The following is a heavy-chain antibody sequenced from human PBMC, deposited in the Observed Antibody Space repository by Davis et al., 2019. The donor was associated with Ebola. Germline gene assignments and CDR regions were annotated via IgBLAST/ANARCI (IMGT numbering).Heavy chain of an antibody. CDR3: ARDLPDYYDSSGYRVLGAFDI. CDR2: IYYNGRT. D-gene: IGHD3-22*01. Sequence: SETLSLTCTVSGGSIRSSRYYWGWVRQPPGKGLEWIGSIYYNGRTYYSSSLEGRVTILLDTSKNQFSLKLRSVTAADTAVYYCARDLPDYYDSSGYRVLGAFDIWGQGTMVTVSS. J-gene: IGHJ3*02. V-gene: IGHV4-39*07. CDR1: GGSIRSSRYY.